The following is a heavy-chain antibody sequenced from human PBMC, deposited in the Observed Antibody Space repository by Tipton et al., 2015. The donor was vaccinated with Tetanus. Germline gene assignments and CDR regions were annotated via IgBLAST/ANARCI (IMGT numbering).Heavy chain of an antibody. Sequence: SLRLSCAASGFTFQDYAIHWVRQVTGKGLEWVSAVSGNGRDKDYADSVRGRFTISRDNANNSLYVQMDRLRPDDTALYYCARAVRGRDVFDIWGQGTMVIVSS. J-gene: IGHJ3*02. CDR1: GFTFQDYA. CDR3: ARAVRGRDVFDI. V-gene: IGHV3-9*01. D-gene: IGHD3-10*01. CDR2: VSGNGRDK.